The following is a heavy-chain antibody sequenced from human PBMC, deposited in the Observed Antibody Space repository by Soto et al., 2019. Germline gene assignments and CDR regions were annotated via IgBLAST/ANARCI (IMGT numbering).Heavy chain of an antibody. CDR2: IVVGSGNT. J-gene: IGHJ4*02. D-gene: IGHD1-26*01. V-gene: IGHV1-58*01. CDR3: AATSTHAFIVGATTFDY. CDR1: GFTFTSSA. Sequence: ASVKVSCKASGFTFTSSAVQWVRQSRGQRLEWIGWIVVGSGNTNYAQKFQERVTITRDMSTSTAYMELSSLRSEDTAVYYCAATSTHAFIVGATTFDYWGQGTLVTVSS.